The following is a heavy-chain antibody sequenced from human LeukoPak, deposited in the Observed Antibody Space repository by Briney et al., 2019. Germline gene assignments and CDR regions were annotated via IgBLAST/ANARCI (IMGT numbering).Heavy chain of an antibody. CDR1: GGSISSGGYY. D-gene: IGHD6-19*01. CDR3: ARDPGPRYSSGWYNWFDP. J-gene: IGHJ5*02. Sequence: PSQTLSLTCTVSGGSISSGGYYWSWIRQPPGKGLEWIGYIYHSGSTYYNPSLKSRVTISVDRSKNQFSLKLSSVTAADTAVYYCARDPGPRYSSGWYNWFDPWGQGTLVTVSS. CDR2: IYHSGST. V-gene: IGHV4-30-2*01.